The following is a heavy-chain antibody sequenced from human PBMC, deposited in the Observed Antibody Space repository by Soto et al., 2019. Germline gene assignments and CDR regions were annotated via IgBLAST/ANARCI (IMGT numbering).Heavy chain of an antibody. CDR2: INHSGST. CDR3: ARVPDWNSYYYYYYIDV. D-gene: IGHD1-7*01. V-gene: IGHV4-34*01. J-gene: IGHJ6*03. Sequence: SETLSLTCAVYGGSFSGYYWSWIRQPPGKGLEWIGGINHSGSTNYNPSLKSRVTISVDTSKNQFSLKLSSVTAADTAVYYCARVPDWNSYYYYYYIDVWGKGTTVTVSS. CDR1: GGSFSGYY.